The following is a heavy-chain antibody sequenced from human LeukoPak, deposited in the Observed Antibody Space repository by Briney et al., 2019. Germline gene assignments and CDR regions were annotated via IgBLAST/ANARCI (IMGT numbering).Heavy chain of an antibody. V-gene: IGHV4-39*02. CDR1: CDSINRRTEY. Sequence: SDPLCLICTVCCDSINRRTEYCAWVRQPPGNGLEWIGSIYYNGNTVANPSLKNRVTSAIDVSKNHVHLDLTPVTAADTAVYYCARGLFDGGNWFHFDSWGQGILVTVPS. CDR2: IYYNGNT. J-gene: IGHJ4*02. CDR3: ARGLFDGGNWFHFDS. D-gene: IGHD3-9*01.